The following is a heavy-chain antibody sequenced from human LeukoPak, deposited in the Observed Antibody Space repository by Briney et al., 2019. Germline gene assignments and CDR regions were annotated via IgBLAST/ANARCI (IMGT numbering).Heavy chain of an antibody. CDR3: ARASWGGAAAGIDY. J-gene: IGHJ4*02. CDR1: GDSISSGSYY. V-gene: IGHV4-61*02. CDR2: IYSSGST. D-gene: IGHD6-13*01. Sequence: PSETLSLTCTVSGDSISSGSYYWSWIRQPAGKGLEWIGRIYSSGSTNYNPSLKSRVTISVDTSKNQFSLKLSSVTAADTAVYYCARASWGGAAAGIDYWGQGTLVTVSS.